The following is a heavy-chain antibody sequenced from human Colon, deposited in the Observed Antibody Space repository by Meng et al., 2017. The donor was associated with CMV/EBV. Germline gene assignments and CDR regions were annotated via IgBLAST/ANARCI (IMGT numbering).Heavy chain of an antibody. D-gene: IGHD3-10*01. Sequence: QVQLRERGPGLAKPSEPLSLTGTVSGASITSYYWSWIRQPAGKGLEWIGRVYISGNTNYNPSLKSRVTMSIDTSKNQLSLNIRSVTAADTAVYYCARDSNLSGLAYWGQGTLVTVSS. J-gene: IGHJ4*02. CDR3: ARDSNLSGLAY. CDR2: VYISGNT. V-gene: IGHV4-4*07. CDR1: GASITSYY.